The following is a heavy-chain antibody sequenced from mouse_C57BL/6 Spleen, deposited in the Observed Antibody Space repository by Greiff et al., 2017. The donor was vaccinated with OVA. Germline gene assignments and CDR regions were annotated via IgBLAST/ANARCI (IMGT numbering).Heavy chain of an antibody. CDR1: GYTFTSYW. CDR3: ARDYYYGSSPYFDY. V-gene: IGHV1-64*01. Sequence: QVQLQQPGAELVKPGASVKLSCKASGYTFTSYWMHWVKQRPGQGLEWIGMIHPNSGSTNYNEKLKSKATLTVDKSSSTAYMQLSSLTSEDSAVYYCARDYYYGSSPYFDYWGQGTTLTVSS. D-gene: IGHD1-1*01. CDR2: IHPNSGST. J-gene: IGHJ2*01.